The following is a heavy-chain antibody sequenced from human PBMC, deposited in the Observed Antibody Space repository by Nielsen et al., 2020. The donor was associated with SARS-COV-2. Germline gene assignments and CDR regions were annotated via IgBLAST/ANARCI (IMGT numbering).Heavy chain of an antibody. J-gene: IGHJ5*02. D-gene: IGHD3-10*01. Sequence: ASVKVSCKASGYTFTGHYMHWMRQAPGQGPEWLGRVNPNSGATNYAQKFQGRVTLTRDASINTTYMELTRLTSDDTAVYYCARVRSSSGIWFDPWGQRTLVVASS. CDR2: VNPNSGAT. CDR1: GYTFTGHY. V-gene: IGHV1-2*06. CDR3: ARVRSSSGIWFDP.